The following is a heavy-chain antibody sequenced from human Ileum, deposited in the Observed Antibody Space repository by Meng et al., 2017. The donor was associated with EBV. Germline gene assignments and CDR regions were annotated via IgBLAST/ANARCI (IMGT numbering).Heavy chain of an antibody. Sequence: HVPLQPWGPGFLNPSDTLFLTCAVYGGSFSGYYWTWIRQPPGKGLEWIGEINHSGSTNYNPSLKSRVTISVDKNQFSLKLSSVTAADTAVYYCARGFYTYGSSCFDYWGQGTLVTVSS. CDR2: INHSGST. CDR1: GGSFSGYY. CDR3: ARGFYTYGSSCFDY. D-gene: IGHD6-13*01. J-gene: IGHJ4*02. V-gene: IGHV4-34*01.